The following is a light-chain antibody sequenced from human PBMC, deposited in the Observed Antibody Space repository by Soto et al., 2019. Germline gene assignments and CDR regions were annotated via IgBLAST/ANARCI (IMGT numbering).Light chain of an antibody. Sequence: QSALTQPPSASGSPGQSVTISCTGTSSDIGGYDYVSWYQQHPGKAPKLIIYEVNKRPSGVPDRFSGSKSGNTASLTVSGLQAEDEADYYCQSYDSSLSGSYVFGTGTKLTVL. CDR2: EVN. CDR1: SSDIGGYDY. CDR3: QSYDSSLSGSYV. J-gene: IGLJ1*01. V-gene: IGLV2-8*01.